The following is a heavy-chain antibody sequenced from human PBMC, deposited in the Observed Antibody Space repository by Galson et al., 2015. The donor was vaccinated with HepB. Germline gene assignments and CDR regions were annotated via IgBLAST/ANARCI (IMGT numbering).Heavy chain of an antibody. Sequence: SLRLSCAASGFTFSSYGMHWVRQAPGKGLEWVAVIWYDRSNKHYADSVKGRFTISRDNSKNTVYLQMNSLRAEDTAVYYCARDRGVAGTNFDYWGQGTLVTVSS. CDR3: ARDRGVAGTNFDY. CDR2: IWYDRSNK. J-gene: IGHJ4*02. D-gene: IGHD6-19*01. CDR1: GFTFSSYG. V-gene: IGHV3-33*01.